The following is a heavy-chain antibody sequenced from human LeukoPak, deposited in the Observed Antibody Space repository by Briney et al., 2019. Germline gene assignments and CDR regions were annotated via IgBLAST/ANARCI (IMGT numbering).Heavy chain of an antibody. J-gene: IGHJ4*02. D-gene: IGHD7-27*01. CDR2: ISSSGSTI. CDR3: ARDRPNWGIDF. CDR1: GFPFNNHH. Sequence: GGSLRLSCAASGFPFNNHHLNWVRQAPGRGLEWVSYISSSGSTIYYADSVKGQFTMSRDNAQNSLYLHMNSLRDEDTAVYYCARDRPNWGIDFWGQGTLVTVSS. V-gene: IGHV3-48*02.